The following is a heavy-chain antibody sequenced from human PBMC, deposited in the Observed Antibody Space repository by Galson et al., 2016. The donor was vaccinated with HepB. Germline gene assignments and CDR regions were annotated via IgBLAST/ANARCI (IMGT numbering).Heavy chain of an antibody. V-gene: IGHV3-49*03. Sequence: SLRLSCAASGFTFGEYAMSWFRQAPGKGLEWVGFIRNKAYGGTTEYAASVKGRFTISRDDAKSNAYLQMSSLETEDTAVYYCSRGLFGVVNYWGQGTLVTVSS. J-gene: IGHJ4*02. CDR1: GFTFGEYA. D-gene: IGHD3-3*01. CDR3: SRGLFGVVNY. CDR2: IRNKAYGGTT.